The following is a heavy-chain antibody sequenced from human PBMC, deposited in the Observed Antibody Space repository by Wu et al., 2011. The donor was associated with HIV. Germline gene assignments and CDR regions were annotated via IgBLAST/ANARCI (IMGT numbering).Heavy chain of an antibody. CDR2: IIPNSGTT. CDR1: GDSLTKYA. V-gene: IGHV1-69*14. D-gene: IGHD2-15*01. J-gene: IGHJ6*03. CDR3: ARSGEAAEYYYYYMNV. Sequence: QVHLVQSGAEVKTPGSSVKVSCKASGDSLTKYAFSWVRQAPGQGLEWMGGIIPNSGTTNYARKFQGRVTVSADRSTTTVHMELRSLRSEDTAVYYCARSGEAAEYYYYYMNVWAKGPQSPSP.